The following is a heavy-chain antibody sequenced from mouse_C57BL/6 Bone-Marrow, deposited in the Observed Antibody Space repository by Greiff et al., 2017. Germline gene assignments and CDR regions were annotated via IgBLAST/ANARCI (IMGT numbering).Heavy chain of an antibody. CDR3: AREPTIVTTVFYWYFDV. V-gene: IGHV5-6*02. CDR1: GFTFSSYG. D-gene: IGHD2-5*01. J-gene: IGHJ1*03. Sequence: DVKLVESGGDLVKPGGSLKLSCAASGFTFSSYGMSWVRQTPDKRLEWVATISSGGSYTYYPASVKGRFTISRDNAKNTLYLQMSSLKSEDTAMYYCAREPTIVTTVFYWYFDVWGTGTTVTVSS. CDR2: ISSGGSYT.